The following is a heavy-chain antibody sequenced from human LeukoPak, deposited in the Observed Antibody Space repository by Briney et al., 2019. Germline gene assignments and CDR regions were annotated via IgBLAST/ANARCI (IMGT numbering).Heavy chain of an antibody. V-gene: IGHV3-7*03. Sequence: PGRSLRLSYAPSGFTFSRHGMHWVRQAPGKGLEWVANIKQDGSEKYYVDSVKGRFTISRDNAKNSLYLQMNSLRAEDTAVYYCARVSGNYYRWFDSWGQGTLVTVSS. CDR3: ARVSGNYYRWFDS. J-gene: IGHJ5*01. CDR2: IKQDGSEK. D-gene: IGHD1-26*01. CDR1: GFTFSRHG.